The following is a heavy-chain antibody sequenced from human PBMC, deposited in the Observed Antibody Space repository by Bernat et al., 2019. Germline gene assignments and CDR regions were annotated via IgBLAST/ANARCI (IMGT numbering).Heavy chain of an antibody. J-gene: IGHJ4*02. CDR3: AKGRRITIVRGVTPDY. V-gene: IGHV3-23*01. Sequence: EVQLLESGGGLVQPGGSLRLSCAASGFTFSSYAMSWVRQAPGKGLEWVSAISGSGGSTYYADSVKGRFTISRDNSKNTLYLQMNSLRAEDTAVYYWAKGRRITIVRGVTPDYWGQGTLVTVSS. CDR1: GFTFSSYA. D-gene: IGHD3-10*01. CDR2: ISGSGGST.